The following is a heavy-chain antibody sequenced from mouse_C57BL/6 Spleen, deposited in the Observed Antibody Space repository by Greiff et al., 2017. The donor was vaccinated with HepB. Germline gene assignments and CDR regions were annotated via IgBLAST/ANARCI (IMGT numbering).Heavy chain of an antibody. V-gene: IGHV3-6*01. CDR2: ISYDGSN. CDR3: ARDPY. CDR1: GYSITSGYY. Sequence: EVQLQESGPGLVKPSQSLSLTCSVTGYSITSGYYWNWIRQFPGNKLEWMGYISYDGSNNYNPSLKNRISITRDTSKNQFFLKLNSVTTEVTATYYCARDPYWGQGTLVTVSA. J-gene: IGHJ3*01.